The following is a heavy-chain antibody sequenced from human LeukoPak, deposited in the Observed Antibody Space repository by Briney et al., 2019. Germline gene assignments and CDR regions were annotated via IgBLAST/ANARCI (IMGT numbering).Heavy chain of an antibody. CDR2: ISGSGGST. Sequence: GGSLRLSCEGSGFSLSTHSMTWARQAPGKGLEWVSAISGSGGSTYYADSVKGRFTISRDNSKNTLYVQMNSLRAEDTAVYYCAKGATAVYYYGMDVWGQGTTVTVSS. J-gene: IGHJ6*02. CDR1: GFSLSTHS. CDR3: AKGATAVYYYGMDV. D-gene: IGHD6-13*01. V-gene: IGHV3-23*01.